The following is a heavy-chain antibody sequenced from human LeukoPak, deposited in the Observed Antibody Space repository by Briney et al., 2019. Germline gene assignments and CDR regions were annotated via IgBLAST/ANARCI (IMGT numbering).Heavy chain of an antibody. CDR2: ISGSGGST. J-gene: IGHJ4*02. CDR1: GFTVNGYA. Sequence: SGGSLRLSCAASGFTVNGYAMSWVRQAPGKGLEWVSAISGSGGSTYCSDSMKGRFTISRDNSKNTLYLQMNSLRAEDTAVYYCAANSGSSGYYSHFDYWGQGTLVTVSS. CDR3: AANSGSSGYYSHFDY. D-gene: IGHD3-22*01. V-gene: IGHV3-23*01.